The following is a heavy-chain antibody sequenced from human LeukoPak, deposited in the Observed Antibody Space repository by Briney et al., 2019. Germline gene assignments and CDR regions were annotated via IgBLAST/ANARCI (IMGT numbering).Heavy chain of an antibody. D-gene: IGHD1-14*01. V-gene: IGHV4-59*12. CDR3: ARDALTCTTTACSDYLDF. J-gene: IGHJ4*02. CDR1: GGPINNYY. CDR2: IYHTGET. Sequence: SGTLSLTCTVSGGPINNYYWTWIRQSPGKGLEYIGYIYHTGETDYNPSLKSRVTISLDSSKKQFSLKMTSMTAADTAVYYCARDALTCTTTACSDYLDFWGQGTPVTVSS.